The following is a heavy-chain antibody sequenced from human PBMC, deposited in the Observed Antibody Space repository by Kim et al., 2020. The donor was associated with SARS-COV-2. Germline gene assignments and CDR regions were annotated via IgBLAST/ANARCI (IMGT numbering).Heavy chain of an antibody. J-gene: IGHJ4*02. D-gene: IGHD6-19*01. CDR3: ARDMIWRWLAFDY. V-gene: IGHV3-21*01. CDR2: ISSSSSYI. CDR1: GFTFSSYS. Sequence: GGSLRLSCAASGFTFSSYSMNWVRQAPGKGLEWVSSISSSSSYIYYADSVKGRFTISRDNAKNSLYLQMNSLRAEDTAVYYCARDMIWRWLAFDYWGQGTLVTVSS.